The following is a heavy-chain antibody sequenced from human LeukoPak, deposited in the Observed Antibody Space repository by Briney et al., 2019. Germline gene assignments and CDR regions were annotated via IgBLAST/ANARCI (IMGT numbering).Heavy chain of an antibody. D-gene: IGHD3-22*01. V-gene: IGHV3-23*01. CDR2: ISANSGAT. CDR3: ARGPRYYDSSGFDI. J-gene: IGHJ3*02. CDR1: GFTFSSYP. Sequence: GGSLRLPCAASGFTFSSYPMSWVRQAPGRGLEWVSVISANSGATYYADSVKGRFTISRDNAKNTLYLQMNSLRAEDTAVYYCARGPRYYDSSGFDIWGQGTMVTVSS.